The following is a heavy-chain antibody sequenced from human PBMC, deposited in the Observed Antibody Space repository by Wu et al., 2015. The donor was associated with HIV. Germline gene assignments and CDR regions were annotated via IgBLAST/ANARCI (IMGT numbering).Heavy chain of an antibody. CDR1: GATFTSYA. V-gene: IGHV1-69*13. CDR3: AATGIAVAGTYYYYYYMDV. J-gene: IGHJ6*03. Sequence: QVQLLQSGAEVKNPGSSVRVSCKASGATFTSYAISWVRQAPGQGLEWMGGIIPIFGTANYAQKFQGRVTITADESTSTAYMELSSLRSEDTAVYYCAATGIAVAGTYYYYYYMDVWGKGTTVTVSS. CDR2: IIPIFGTA. D-gene: IGHD6-19*01.